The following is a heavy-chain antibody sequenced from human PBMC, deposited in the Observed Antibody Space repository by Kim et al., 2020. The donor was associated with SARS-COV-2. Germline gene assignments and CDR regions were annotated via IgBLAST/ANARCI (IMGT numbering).Heavy chain of an antibody. D-gene: IGHD2-2*01. CDR3: STLTYCNSTSCWVY. CDR1: GFTFSGSA. CDR2: IRSKANSYAT. V-gene: IGHV3-73*01. J-gene: IGHJ4*02. Sequence: GGSLRLSCAVSGFTFSGSAMHWVRQASGKGLEWVGRIRSKANSYATGYGPSVKGRFTISRDDSKNTAYLQMNSLKTEDTAMYYCSTLTYCNSTSCWVYWGQGTLVTVSS.